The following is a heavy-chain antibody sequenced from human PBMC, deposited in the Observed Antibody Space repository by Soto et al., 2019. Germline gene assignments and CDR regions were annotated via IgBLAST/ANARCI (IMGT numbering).Heavy chain of an antibody. CDR2: ISAYNGNT. V-gene: IGHV1-18*01. CDR3: ASDRCSGGSCYLNFQH. Sequence: ASVKVSCKASGYTFTSYGISWVQQAPGQGLEWMGWISAYNGNTNYAQKLQGRVTMTTDTSTSTAYMELRSLRSDDTAVYYCASDRCSGGSCYLNFQHWGQGTLVTVSP. J-gene: IGHJ1*01. CDR1: GYTFTSYG. D-gene: IGHD2-15*01.